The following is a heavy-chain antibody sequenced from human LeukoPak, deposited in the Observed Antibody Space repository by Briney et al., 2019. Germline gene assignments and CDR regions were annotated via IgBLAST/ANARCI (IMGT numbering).Heavy chain of an antibody. J-gene: IGHJ5*02. D-gene: IGHD4-17*01. CDR3: ARYDYGDSGWFDP. Sequence: SETLSLTCTVSGYSISSGYYWGWIRQPPGKGLEWIGSIYHSGNTYYNPSLKSRVTISVDTSKNQFSLKLSSVTAADTAVYYCARYDYGDSGWFDPWGQGTLVTVSS. CDR1: GYSISSGYY. V-gene: IGHV4-38-2*02. CDR2: IYHSGNT.